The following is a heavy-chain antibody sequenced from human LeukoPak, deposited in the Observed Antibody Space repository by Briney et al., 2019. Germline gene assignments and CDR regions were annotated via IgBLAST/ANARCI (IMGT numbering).Heavy chain of an antibody. V-gene: IGHV4-59*08. D-gene: IGHD1-1*01. Sequence: SETLSLTCTVSGGSISTYYWSWIRQSPGKGLEWIGSIYYSGSTNYNPSLKSRVTISVDTSKNQFSLELSSVTAADTAVYYCAVNLTKHTFDIWGQGTMVAVSS. CDR3: AVNLTKHTFDI. J-gene: IGHJ3*02. CDR1: GGSISTYY. CDR2: IYYSGST.